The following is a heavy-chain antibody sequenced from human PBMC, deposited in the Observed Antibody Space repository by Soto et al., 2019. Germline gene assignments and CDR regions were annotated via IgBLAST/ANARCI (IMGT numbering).Heavy chain of an antibody. J-gene: IGHJ5*02. CDR3: ASEGHSSSWLAA. CDR2: IKGDGSEK. CDR1: GFTFSTYW. D-gene: IGHD6-13*01. V-gene: IGHV3-7*03. Sequence: EVQLVESGGGLVQPGGSLRLSCAASGFTFSTYWMSWVRQAPGKGREWVATIKGDGSEKYYLDSVKGRFTIARDNAQNSLYLQMNSLRVEATAVYYCASEGHSSSWLAAWGQGAIVTVAS.